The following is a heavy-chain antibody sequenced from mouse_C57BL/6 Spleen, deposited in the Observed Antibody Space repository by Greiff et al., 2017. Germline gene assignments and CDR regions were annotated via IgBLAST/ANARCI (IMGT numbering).Heavy chain of an antibody. CDR3: ARWDYDYHGDY. Sequence: EVKLLESGPELVKPGDSVKISCKASGYSFTGYFMNWVMQSHGKSLEWIGRINPYNGDTYYNQKFKGKATLTVDKSSSTAHMELRSLTSEDSAVYYCARWDYDYHGDYWGQGTPLTVSS. D-gene: IGHD2-4*01. J-gene: IGHJ2*01. V-gene: IGHV1-20*01. CDR2: INPYNGDT. CDR1: GYSFTGYF.